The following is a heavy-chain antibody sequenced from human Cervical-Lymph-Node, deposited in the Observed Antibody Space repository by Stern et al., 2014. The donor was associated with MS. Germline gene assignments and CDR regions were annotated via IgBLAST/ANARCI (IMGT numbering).Heavy chain of an antibody. Sequence: VQLVQSGAEVKKPGASVRLSCRASGYIFNNYGINWVRQAPGQGLQWVAWGNGGSGITKYAHQFRGRVTITMDTSARTAYLELSSLTSEDTAFYYCARHTYTTASDYWGQGTLITVSS. V-gene: IGHV1-3*01. J-gene: IGHJ4*02. CDR3: ARHTYTTASDY. D-gene: IGHD2-2*02. CDR2: GNGGSGIT. CDR1: GYIFNNYG.